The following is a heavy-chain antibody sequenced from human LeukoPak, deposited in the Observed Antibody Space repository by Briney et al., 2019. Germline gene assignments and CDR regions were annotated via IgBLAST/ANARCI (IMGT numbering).Heavy chain of an antibody. V-gene: IGHV4-31*11. J-gene: IGHJ4*02. Sequence: SQTLSLTCAVSGGSISSGGYYWSWIRQHPGKGLEWIGYIYYSGNTYYNPSLKSRVTISVDTSKNQFSLKLSSVTAADTAVYYCARQGYSGYEYWGQGTLVTVSS. CDR2: IYYSGNT. CDR1: GGSISSGGYY. CDR3: ARQGYSGYEY. D-gene: IGHD5-12*01.